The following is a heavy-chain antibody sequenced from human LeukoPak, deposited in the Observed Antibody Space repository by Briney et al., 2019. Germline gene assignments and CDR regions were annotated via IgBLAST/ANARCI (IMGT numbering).Heavy chain of an antibody. V-gene: IGHV3-7*01. CDR3: ASYGFGQYGMDV. Sequence: GGSLRLSCAASGFTLSSYWMSWVRQAPGKGLEWVANIKQDGSEKYYVDSVKGRFTISRDNAKNSLYLQMNSLRAEDTAVYYCASYGFGQYGMDVWGQGTTVTVSS. CDR2: IKQDGSEK. CDR1: GFTLSSYW. D-gene: IGHD3-10*01. J-gene: IGHJ6*02.